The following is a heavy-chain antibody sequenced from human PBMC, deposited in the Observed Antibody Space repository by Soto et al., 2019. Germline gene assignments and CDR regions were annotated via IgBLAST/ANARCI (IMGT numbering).Heavy chain of an antibody. CDR3: ARDEAPGPFLPYQYGMDV. Sequence: EVQLVESGGGLVQPGGSLRLSCAASGFTFSSYEMNWVRQAPGKGLEWVSHISRGGGTIYYADSVKGRFTISRDNAKNSLYLQMHSLRAEDTTVYYCARDEAPGPFLPYQYGMDVWGQGTTVTVSS. V-gene: IGHV3-48*03. J-gene: IGHJ6*02. CDR1: GFTFSSYE. CDR2: ISRGGGTI.